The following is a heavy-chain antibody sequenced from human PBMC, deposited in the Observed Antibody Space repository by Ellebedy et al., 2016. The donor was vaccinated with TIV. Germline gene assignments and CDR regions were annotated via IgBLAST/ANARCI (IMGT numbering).Heavy chain of an antibody. V-gene: IGHV4-34*01. CDR2: INHSGST. J-gene: IGHJ6*02. CDR1: GGSFSGYY. Sequence: SETLSLTCAVNGGSFSGYYWNWIRQPPGKGLEWIGEINHSGSTNYIPSLKSRVTISLDTSKNQFSLKLSSVTAADTAVYYCARGASYYGMDVWGQGTTVTVSS. CDR3: ARGASYYGMDV.